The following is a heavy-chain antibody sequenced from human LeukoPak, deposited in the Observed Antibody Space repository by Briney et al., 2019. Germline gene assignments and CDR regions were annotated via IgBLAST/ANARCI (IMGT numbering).Heavy chain of an antibody. Sequence: GGSLRLSCAASGFTFSSYAMSWVRQAPGKGLEWVSVISGSGGSTYYADSVKGRFTISRDNSKNTLYLQMNSLRAEDTAVYYCAKDSGDIVVVPAAIPRIRTRYFDYWGQGTLVTVSS. CDR2: ISGSGGST. D-gene: IGHD2-2*02. CDR1: GFTFSSYA. J-gene: IGHJ4*02. CDR3: AKDSGDIVVVPAAIPRIRTRYFDY. V-gene: IGHV3-23*01.